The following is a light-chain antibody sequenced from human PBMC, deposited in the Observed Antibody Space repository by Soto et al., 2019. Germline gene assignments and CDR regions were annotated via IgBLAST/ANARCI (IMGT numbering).Light chain of an antibody. CDR1: SSDIGGYNF. V-gene: IGLV2-14*03. J-gene: IGLJ2*01. Sequence: QLVLTQPASVSGSPGQSITIACTGSSSDIGGYNFVSWYQQHPGKAPKLMIYDVIKRPSGVSSRFAGSKSGNTASLTISGLRAEDEADYYCSSYTTTTTAVFGGGTKLTVL. CDR2: DVI. CDR3: SSYTTTTTAV.